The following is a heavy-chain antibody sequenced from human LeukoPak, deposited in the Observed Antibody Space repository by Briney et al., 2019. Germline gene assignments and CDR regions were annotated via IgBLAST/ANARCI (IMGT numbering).Heavy chain of an antibody. CDR3: ARDPPLRFLEWLFDYYGMDV. Sequence: GGSLRLSCAASGFTFSRYAMHWVRQAPGKGLEWVAVISYDGSNKYYADSVKGRFTISRDNSKNTLYLQMNSLRAEDTAVYYCARDPPLRFLEWLFDYYGMDVWGQGTTVTVSS. CDR2: ISYDGSNK. CDR1: GFTFSRYA. D-gene: IGHD3-3*01. V-gene: IGHV3-30*04. J-gene: IGHJ6*02.